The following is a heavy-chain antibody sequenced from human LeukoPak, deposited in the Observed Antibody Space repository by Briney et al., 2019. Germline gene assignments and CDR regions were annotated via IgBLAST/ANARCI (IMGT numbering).Heavy chain of an antibody. CDR2: MNPNSGNT. CDR3: ASGGMAAAGTTFDY. J-gene: IGHJ4*02. Sequence: GASVKVSCKASGYTFTSCDINWVRQATGQGLEWMGWMNPNSGNTGHAQKFQGRVTMTRNTSISTAYMELSSLRSEDTAVYYCASGGMAAAGTTFDYWGQGTLVTVSS. V-gene: IGHV1-8*01. CDR1: GYTFTSCD. D-gene: IGHD6-13*01.